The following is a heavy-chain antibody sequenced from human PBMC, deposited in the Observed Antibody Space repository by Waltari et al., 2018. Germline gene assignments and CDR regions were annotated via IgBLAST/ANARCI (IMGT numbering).Heavy chain of an antibody. V-gene: IGHV1-24*01. Sequence: QVQLVQSGAEVKKPGASVKVSCKASGYTFTSYYMHWVRQAPGQGLEWMGVFDPEDGETIYAQKFQGRVTMTEDTSTDTAYMELSSLRSEDTAVYYCATKAPGYSSGWYDYWGQGTLVTVSS. J-gene: IGHJ4*02. CDR3: ATKAPGYSSGWYDY. CDR2: FDPEDGET. D-gene: IGHD6-19*01. CDR1: GYTFTSYY.